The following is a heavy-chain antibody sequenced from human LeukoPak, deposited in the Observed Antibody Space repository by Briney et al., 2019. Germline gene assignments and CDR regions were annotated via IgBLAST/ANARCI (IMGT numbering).Heavy chain of an antibody. Sequence: ESGPTLVNPTQTLTLTCTFSGFSLSTSGVGVGWIRQPPGKALEWLAVIYWGDDKRYSPSLKSRLTITRDTSKHQVVLTMTNMDPVDTATYYCAHADPSRFGELFRMIGAFDIWGQGTMVTVSS. CDR2: IYWGDDK. CDR3: AHADPSRFGELFRMIGAFDI. D-gene: IGHD3-10*01. J-gene: IGHJ3*02. CDR1: GFSLSTSGVG. V-gene: IGHV2-5*02.